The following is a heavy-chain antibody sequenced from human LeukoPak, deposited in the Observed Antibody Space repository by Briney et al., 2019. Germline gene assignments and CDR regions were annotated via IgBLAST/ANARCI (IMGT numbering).Heavy chain of an antibody. D-gene: IGHD2-2*01. J-gene: IGHJ6*02. V-gene: IGHV3-23*01. Sequence: GGSLRLSCAASGFRFTDYSMSWVRQAPGKGLEWVAGLGRSGEYKYYADSVKGRFTISRDNSKETVSLQMNSLRAEDSAIYFCVKDRPCETCMPMDAWGQGTTVTVSS. CDR1: GFRFTDYS. CDR2: LGRSGEYK. CDR3: VKDRPCETCMPMDA.